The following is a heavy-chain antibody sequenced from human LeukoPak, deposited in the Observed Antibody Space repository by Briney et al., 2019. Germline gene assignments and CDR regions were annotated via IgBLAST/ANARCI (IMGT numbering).Heavy chain of an antibody. CDR3: ARDSGLWVGELYASWFDP. J-gene: IGHJ5*02. D-gene: IGHD3-10*01. CDR2: IFPKSGGT. CDR1: GYTFTDYY. Sequence: ASVKVSCKTSGYTFTDYYIHWVRQAPGQGLEWMGWIFPKSGGTEYAQKFQGRVTMTRDTTISTAYMELSRLRSDDTAVYYCARDSGLWVGELYASWFDPWGQGTLVTVSS. V-gene: IGHV1-2*02.